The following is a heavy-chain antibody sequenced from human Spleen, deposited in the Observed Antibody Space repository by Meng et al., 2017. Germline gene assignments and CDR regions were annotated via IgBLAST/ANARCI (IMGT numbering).Heavy chain of an antibody. V-gene: IGHV3-49*04. D-gene: IGHD3-16*02. CDR3: TTDLPFTEGGVITT. CDR2: IRSKAYGGTT. Sequence: GESLKISCTASGFTFGDYAMSWVRQAPGKWLEWVGFIRSKAYGGTTEYAASVKGRFTISRDDSKSIAYLQMNSLKTEDTAVYYCTTDLPFTEGGVITTWGQGTLVTVSS. J-gene: IGHJ5*02. CDR1: GFTFGDYA.